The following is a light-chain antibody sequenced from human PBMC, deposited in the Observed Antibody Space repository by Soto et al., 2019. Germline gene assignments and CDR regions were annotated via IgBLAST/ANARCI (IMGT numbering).Light chain of an antibody. CDR3: QQRSNWPPIT. V-gene: IGKV3-11*01. CDR2: GAS. J-gene: IGKJ5*01. Sequence: EIVLTHSPATLSLSPGEIATLSFRASQSVGSYLAWYQHKPGQAPRLLIYGASNRATGVPVRFSGSGSGTDFTLTISSLEPEDFAVYYCQQRSNWPPITFGQGTRLEIK. CDR1: QSVGSY.